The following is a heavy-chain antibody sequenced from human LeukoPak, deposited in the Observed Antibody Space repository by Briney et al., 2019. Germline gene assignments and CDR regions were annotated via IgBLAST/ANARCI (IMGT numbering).Heavy chain of an antibody. Sequence: ASVKVSCKASGHTFTSYAMHWVRQAPGQRLEWMGWINAGNGNTKYSQKFQGRVTITRDTSASTAYMELSSLRSEDTAVYYCARAGYSGYDLHYYFDYWGQGTLVTVSS. D-gene: IGHD5-12*01. CDR1: GHTFTSYA. J-gene: IGHJ4*02. CDR3: ARAGYSGYDLHYYFDY. V-gene: IGHV1-3*01. CDR2: INAGNGNT.